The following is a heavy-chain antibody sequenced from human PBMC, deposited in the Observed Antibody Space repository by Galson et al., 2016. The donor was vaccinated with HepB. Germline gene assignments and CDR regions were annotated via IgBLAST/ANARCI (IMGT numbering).Heavy chain of an antibody. CDR1: GFAFSNYA. CDR3: AKNDILAGYSASDY. CDR2: VSYDGRNK. Sequence: SLRLSCAASGFAFSNYATHWVRQAPGKGLEWVAVVSYDGRNKYYADSVKGRFTISRDNSKNTVYLQMNRLRVEDTAVYYCAKNDILAGYSASDYWGQGTLVTVSS. J-gene: IGHJ4*02. D-gene: IGHD3-9*01. V-gene: IGHV3-30*18.